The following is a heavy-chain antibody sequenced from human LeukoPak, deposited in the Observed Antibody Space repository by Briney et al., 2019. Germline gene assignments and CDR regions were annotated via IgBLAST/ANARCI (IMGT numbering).Heavy chain of an antibody. V-gene: IGHV1-69*02. CDR3: ARDSNYFDSSGYSSDY. D-gene: IGHD3-22*01. CDR1: GGTFSSYT. J-gene: IGHJ4*02. CDR2: IIPILGIA. Sequence: PVKISCKASGGTFSSYTIRWVRQAPGQGLVWMGRIIPILGIANYAQEHQGRVTITADKSTSTAYMELSSLRSEGTAVYYCARDSNYFDSSGYSSDYWGQGTLVSVSS.